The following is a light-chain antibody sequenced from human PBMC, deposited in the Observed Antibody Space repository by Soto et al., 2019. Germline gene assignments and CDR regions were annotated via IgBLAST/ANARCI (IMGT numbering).Light chain of an antibody. CDR1: QSVSSN. Sequence: EIVMTQSPATLSVSPGERATLSCRASQSVSSNLAWYQQKPGQAPRLPIYGASTRATGIPARFSGSGSGTXXXLXXSXLQSEDFAVYYCQQYNNWPPAITFGQGTRLEIK. CDR2: GAS. CDR3: QQYNNWPPAIT. J-gene: IGKJ5*01. V-gene: IGKV3-15*01.